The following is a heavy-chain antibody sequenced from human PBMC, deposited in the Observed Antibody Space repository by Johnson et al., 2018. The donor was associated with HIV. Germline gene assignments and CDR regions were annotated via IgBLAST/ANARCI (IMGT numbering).Heavy chain of an antibody. CDR1: GFTFNNFA. CDR2: ISYDGSNK. Sequence: QVQLVESGGGVVQPGRSLRLSCAASGFTFNNFAMHWVRQAPGKGLEWVAVISYDGSNKYYADSVKGRFTISRDNSKNTLYLQMNSLRAEDTAVYYCARVIGLGYYDSTANAFDIWGQGTMVTVSS. D-gene: IGHD3-22*01. CDR3: ARVIGLGYYDSTANAFDI. V-gene: IGHV3-30*14. J-gene: IGHJ3*02.